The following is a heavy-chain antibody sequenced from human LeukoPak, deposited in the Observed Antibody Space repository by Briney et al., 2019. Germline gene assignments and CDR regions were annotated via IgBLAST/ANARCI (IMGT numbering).Heavy chain of an antibody. Sequence: PGGSLRLSCAPSGFTINIYAMTWVHQAPGKGLEWVSSITVNGGGISYADSVKGRFTISRDNSKNTLYLQMSSLRAEDTAVYYCARDPNGDYVGAFDGWDQGTRVTVSS. CDR2: ITVNGGGI. V-gene: IGHV3-23*01. J-gene: IGHJ3*01. CDR1: GFTINIYA. CDR3: ARDPNGDYVGAFDG. D-gene: IGHD4-17*01.